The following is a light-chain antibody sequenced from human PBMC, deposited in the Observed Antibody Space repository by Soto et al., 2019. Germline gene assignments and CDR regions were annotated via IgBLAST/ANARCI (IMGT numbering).Light chain of an antibody. CDR3: QSYDSSLSGYVV. Sequence: QSVLTQPPSLSGAPGQRVTISCTGSSSNIGAGYDVHWYQQVPGTAPKLLIYANNVRPSGVPDRFSGSKSGTSASLAITGLQAEDEAHYYCQSYDSSLSGYVVFGGGTKVTVL. J-gene: IGLJ2*01. CDR1: SSNIGAGYD. CDR2: ANN. V-gene: IGLV1-40*01.